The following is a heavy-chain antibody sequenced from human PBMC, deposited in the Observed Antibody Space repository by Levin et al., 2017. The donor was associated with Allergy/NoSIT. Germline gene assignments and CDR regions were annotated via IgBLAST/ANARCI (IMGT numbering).Heavy chain of an antibody. V-gene: IGHV4-31*03. Sequence: SETLSLTCTVSGGSISSGGYYWSWIRQHPGKGLEWIGYIYYSGSTYYNPSLKSRVTISVDTSKNQFSLKLSSVTAADTAVYYCARDSSYDSSGYYLDYWGQGTLVTVSS. CDR1: GGSISSGGYY. D-gene: IGHD3-22*01. CDR2: IYYSGST. J-gene: IGHJ4*02. CDR3: ARDSSYDSSGYYLDY.